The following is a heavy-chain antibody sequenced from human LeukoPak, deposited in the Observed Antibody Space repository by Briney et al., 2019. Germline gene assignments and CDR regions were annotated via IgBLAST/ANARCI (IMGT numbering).Heavy chain of an antibody. CDR2: ISGSGGST. CDR3: AKSPSLVGATDNPSAEYFQH. Sequence: GGSLRLSCAASGFTFSSYAMSWVRQAPGKGLEWVSAISGSGGSTYYADSVKGRFTISRDNSKNTLYLQMNSLRAEDTAVYYCAKSPSLVGATDNPSAEYFQHWGQGTLVTVSS. D-gene: IGHD1-26*01. CDR1: GFTFSSYA. J-gene: IGHJ1*01. V-gene: IGHV3-23*01.